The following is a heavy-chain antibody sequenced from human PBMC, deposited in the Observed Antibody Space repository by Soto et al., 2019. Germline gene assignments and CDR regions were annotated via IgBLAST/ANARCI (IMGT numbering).Heavy chain of an antibody. CDR2: INPSGDT. J-gene: IGHJ4*02. D-gene: IGHD1-20*01. CDR3: ARGITLPTPLDY. CDR1: GDTFTSYY. Sequence: GASVKVSCKASGDTFTSYYMHWVRQAPGQGLEWMGIINPSGDTSYAQKFQGRVAITRDTSASTAYMELSSLRSEDTAVYYCARGITLPTPLDYWGQGTLVTVSS. V-gene: IGHV1-46*01.